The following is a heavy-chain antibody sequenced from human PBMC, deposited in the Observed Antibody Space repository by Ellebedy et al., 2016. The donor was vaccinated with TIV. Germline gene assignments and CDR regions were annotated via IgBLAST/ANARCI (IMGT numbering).Heavy chain of an antibody. D-gene: IGHD3-3*01. V-gene: IGHV1-3*01. CDR3: ARHPPPYDFWSGSGGLDY. CDR2: INAGNGNT. Sequence: ASVKVSXXASGYTFTSYAMHWVRQAPGQRLEWMGWINAGNGNTKYSQKFQGRVTITRDTSASTAYMELSSLRSEDTAVYYCARHPPPYDFWSGSGGLDYWGQGTLVTVSS. J-gene: IGHJ4*02. CDR1: GYTFTSYA.